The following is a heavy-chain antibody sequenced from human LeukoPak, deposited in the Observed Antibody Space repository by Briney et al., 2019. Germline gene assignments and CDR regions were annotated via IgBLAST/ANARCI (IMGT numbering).Heavy chain of an antibody. D-gene: IGHD5-24*01. CDR1: GGSISSSNW. V-gene: IGHV4-4*02. CDR3: ASAMATHGAFDV. CDR2: IYHSGST. Sequence: SGTLSLTCAVPGGSISSSNWWSWVRQPPGKGLEWIGEIYHSGSTNYNPSLKSRVTISVDKSKNQFSLRLSSVTAADTAVYYCASAMATHGAFDVWGQGTMVTVSS. J-gene: IGHJ3*01.